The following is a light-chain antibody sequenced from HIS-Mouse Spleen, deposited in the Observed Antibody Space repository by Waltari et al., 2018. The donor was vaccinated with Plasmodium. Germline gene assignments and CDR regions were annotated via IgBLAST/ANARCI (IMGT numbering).Light chain of an antibody. CDR2: DAS. J-gene: IGKJ2*01. CDR3: QQRSNWMYT. CDR1: QNVSSY. V-gene: IGKV3-11*01. Sequence: IVLTQSPATLSLSPGERANPSCRDSQNVSSYLPWYQQKPSQAHRLLIYDASNRATGIPARFSGSGSGTDFTLTISSLEPEDYAVYYCQQRSNWMYTFGQGTKLEIK.